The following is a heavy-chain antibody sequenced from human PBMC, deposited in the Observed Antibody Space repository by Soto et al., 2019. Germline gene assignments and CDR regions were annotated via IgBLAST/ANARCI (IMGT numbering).Heavy chain of an antibody. Sequence: QGQLVQSGAEVKKPGSSVKVSFQASGGTFTSYSISWGRQAPGQGLEGMGGIIIMFDTPNYAQKFQGRVTSSADKSTSTAYIELRSLRSGYTAVYYWARDEDLGSSMDVWGQGNTVTVSS. J-gene: IGHJ6*02. V-gene: IGHV1-69*06. CDR3: ARDEDLGSSMDV. CDR2: IIIMFDTP. CDR1: GGTFTSYS. D-gene: IGHD3-16*01.